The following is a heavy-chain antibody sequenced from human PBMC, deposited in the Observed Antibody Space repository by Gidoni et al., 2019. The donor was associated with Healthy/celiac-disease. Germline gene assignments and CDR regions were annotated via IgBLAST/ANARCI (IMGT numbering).Heavy chain of an antibody. D-gene: IGHD6-13*01. Sequence: QVQLVESGGGVVQPGRSLRLSCAASGFTFSSYGMHWVRQAPGKGLEWVAVIWYDGSNKYYADSVKGRFTISRDNSKNTLYLQMNSLRAEDTAVYYCARDNILAAAGSNWFDPWGQGTLVTVSS. CDR3: ARDNILAAAGSNWFDP. CDR2: IWYDGSNK. CDR1: GFTFSSYG. J-gene: IGHJ5*02. V-gene: IGHV3-33*01.